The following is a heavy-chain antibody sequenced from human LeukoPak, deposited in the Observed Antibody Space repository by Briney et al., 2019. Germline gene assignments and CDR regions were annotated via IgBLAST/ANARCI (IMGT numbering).Heavy chain of an antibody. V-gene: IGHV4-61*02. CDR1: GVSISSGSYY. CDR2: IYTSGRI. D-gene: IGHD2-2*01. J-gene: IGHJ6*02. CDR3: ARSDIVVVLAAIPPHYYYYGMDV. Sequence: SQTLSLTCTVSGVSISSGSYYWSWIPQPAGKGLEWIGRIYTSGRIYYNPSLKSRVTISVDTSKPQFSLKVSSVTAEDTAVYYCARSDIVVVLAAIPPHYYYYGMDVWGQGTTVTVSS.